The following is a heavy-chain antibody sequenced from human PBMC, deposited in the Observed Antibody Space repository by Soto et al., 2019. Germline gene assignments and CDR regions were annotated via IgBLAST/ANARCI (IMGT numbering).Heavy chain of an antibody. CDR2: ISGGGDAT. J-gene: IGHJ2*01. CDR3: ARKVSGSTGRPDLWYFDL. V-gene: IGHV3-23*01. CDR1: GFTFSGYA. D-gene: IGHD3-10*01. Sequence: EVQLLDSGGGLVQPGGSLRLSCAASGFTFSGYALTWVRQAPGKGLEWVSAISGGGDATFYADSVKGRFTISRDNSKNTLYLQMNTLRAEETYVYYCARKVSGSTGRPDLWYFDLWCRGPLVTVSS.